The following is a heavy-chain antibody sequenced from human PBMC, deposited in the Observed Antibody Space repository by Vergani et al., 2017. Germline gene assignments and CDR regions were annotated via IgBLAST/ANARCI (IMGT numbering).Heavy chain of an antibody. Sequence: QAQLQQWGAGLLKPSETLSLTCAIYGGSFNDYWWTWIRQRPGTGLGWVGEIRHDGITHYSPSLKSRVTISIDTSTHQSSLNLRSVTAADTAVYYCSGEGYWTNGMGFTLFDVWGQGALVTVSS. D-gene: IGHD2-8*01. CDR2: IRHDGIT. CDR3: SGEGYWTNGMGFTLFDV. V-gene: IGHV4-34*01. CDR1: GGSFNDYW. J-gene: IGHJ4*02.